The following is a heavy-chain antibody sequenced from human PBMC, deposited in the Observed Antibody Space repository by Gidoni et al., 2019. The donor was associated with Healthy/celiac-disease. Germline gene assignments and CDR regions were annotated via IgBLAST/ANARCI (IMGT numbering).Heavy chain of an antibody. D-gene: IGHD2-15*01. CDR1: GFTFSSYE. CDR2: ISSSGSTI. CDR3: ARGGGYYYYYGMDV. Sequence: EVQLVASGGGLVQPGGSLRLSSAASGFTFSSYEMNWVRQAPGKGLAWVSYISSSGSTIYYADSVKGRFTISRDNAKNSLYLQMNSLRAEDTAVYYCARGGGYYYYYGMDVWGQGTTVTVSS. J-gene: IGHJ6*02. V-gene: IGHV3-48*03.